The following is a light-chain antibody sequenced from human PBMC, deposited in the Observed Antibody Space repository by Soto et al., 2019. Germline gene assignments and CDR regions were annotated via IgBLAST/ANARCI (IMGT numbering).Light chain of an antibody. J-gene: IGKJ2*01. V-gene: IGKV1-5*03. CDR3: QQYNSYPYT. CDR2: KAS. CDR1: QSISSW. Sequence: DIQMTQSPSTLSASVGDRVTITCRASQSISSWLAWYQQKPGKAPKLLIYKASSLESGVTSRFSGSGSGTEFALTISSLQPDDFATYSCQQYNSYPYTFVQGTKLEIK.